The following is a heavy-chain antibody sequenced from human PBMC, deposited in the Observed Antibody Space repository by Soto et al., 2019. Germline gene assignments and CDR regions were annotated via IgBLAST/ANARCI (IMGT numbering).Heavy chain of an antibody. CDR2: ISAYNGNT. V-gene: IGHV1-18*01. D-gene: IGHD3-22*01. CDR1: GYTFTNFG. Sequence: GASVKVSCKASGYTFTNFGISWVRQAPGQGLEWMGWISAYNGNTNYAQILRGRVSMTTDTSTKTAYMEVRSLRSDDTAVYYCARGGYYDSSGSRNYHYYGMNVWGQGTTVTVS. CDR3: ARGGYYDSSGSRNYHYYGMNV. J-gene: IGHJ6*02.